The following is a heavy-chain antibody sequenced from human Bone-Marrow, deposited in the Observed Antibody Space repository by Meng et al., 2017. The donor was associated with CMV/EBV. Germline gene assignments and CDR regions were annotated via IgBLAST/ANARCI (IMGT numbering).Heavy chain of an antibody. V-gene: IGHV1-18*01. CDR1: GYTFTNYG. Sequence: ASVKVSCKASGYTFTNYGISWVRQAPGQGLEWMGWISAYNGNTNYAQKLQGRVTMTTDTSTSTAYMELRSLRSDDTAVYYCARDCGSSSPEYSSGWYRGRGAFDIWGQGTMVTVSS. CDR3: ARDCGSSSPEYSSGWYRGRGAFDI. D-gene: IGHD6-19*01. J-gene: IGHJ3*02. CDR2: ISAYNGNT.